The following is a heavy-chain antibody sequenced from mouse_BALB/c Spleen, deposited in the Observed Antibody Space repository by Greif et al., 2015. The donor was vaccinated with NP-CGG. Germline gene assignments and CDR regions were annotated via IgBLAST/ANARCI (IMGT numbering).Heavy chain of an antibody. CDR3: ARRYTAMDY. Sequence: VKLMESGAELAKPGASGKMSCKASGYTFTSYWMHWVKQRPGQGLEWIGYINPSTGYTEYNQKFKDKATLTADKSSSTAYMQLSSLTSEDSAVYYCARRYTAMDYWGQGTSVTVSS. CDR2: INPSTGYT. CDR1: GYTFTSYW. V-gene: IGHV1-7*01. J-gene: IGHJ4*01. D-gene: IGHD2-14*01.